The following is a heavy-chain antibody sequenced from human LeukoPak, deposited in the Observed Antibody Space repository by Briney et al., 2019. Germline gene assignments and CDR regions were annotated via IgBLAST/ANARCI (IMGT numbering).Heavy chain of an antibody. D-gene: IGHD1-26*01. CDR1: GFTFSSYA. CDR3: ARGLGGSNFGYYYYYLDV. CDR2: ISSSSTYI. V-gene: IGHV3-21*01. Sequence: PGGSLRLSCAASGFTFSSYAMNWVRQAPGKGLEWVSSISSSSTYISYADSVKGRFTISRDSAKNSLYLQMNSLRAEDTAVYYCARGLGGSNFGYYYYYLDVWGQGTTVTVSS. J-gene: IGHJ6*03.